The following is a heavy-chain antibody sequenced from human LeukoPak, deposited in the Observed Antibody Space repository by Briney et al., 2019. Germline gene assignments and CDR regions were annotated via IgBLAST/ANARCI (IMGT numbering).Heavy chain of an antibody. CDR1: GGSISSYY. V-gene: IGHV4-59*08. Sequence: SETLSLTCTVSGGSISSYYWSWIRQPPGKGLEWIGYIYYSGSTNYNPSLKSRVTISVDTSKNQFSLKLSSVTAADTAVYYCARLDIVATMGFDYWGQGTLVTVSS. CDR3: ARLDIVATMGFDY. D-gene: IGHD5-12*01. J-gene: IGHJ4*02. CDR2: IYYSGST.